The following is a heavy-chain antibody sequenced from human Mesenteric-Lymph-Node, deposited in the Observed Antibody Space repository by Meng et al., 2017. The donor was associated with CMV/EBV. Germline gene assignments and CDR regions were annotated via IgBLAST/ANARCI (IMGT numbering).Heavy chain of an antibody. CDR3: ARLKLYRDYGLDV. D-gene: IGHD3-16*02. CDR1: GFTFSDYY. Sequence: GESLKISCVASGFTFSDYYMTWIRQAPGEGLEWVSYISSSIYYADSGKGRFTISRDNAKNSVYLQMSSLRADDTAVYYCARLKLYRDYGLDVWGQGTTVTVSS. J-gene: IGHJ6*02. V-gene: IGHV3-11*01. CDR2: ISSSI.